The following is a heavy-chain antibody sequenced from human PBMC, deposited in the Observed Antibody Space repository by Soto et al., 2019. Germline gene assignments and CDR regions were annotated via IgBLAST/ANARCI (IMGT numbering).Heavy chain of an antibody. CDR3: AREKCSSTSCNHGMDV. D-gene: IGHD2-2*01. CDR2: ITTTSTYK. V-gene: IGHV3-21*01. J-gene: IGHJ6*02. Sequence: GGSLRLSCAASGFTFSSYAMHWVRQAPGKGLQWLASITTTSTYKYYADSVKGRFSISGDNAKNSLYLELTNLRSEDTAVYYCAREKCSSTSCNHGMDVWGLGTTVTVSS. CDR1: GFTFSSYA.